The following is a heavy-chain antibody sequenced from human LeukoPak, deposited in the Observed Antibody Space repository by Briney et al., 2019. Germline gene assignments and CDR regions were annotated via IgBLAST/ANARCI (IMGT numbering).Heavy chain of an antibody. CDR1: GGSFSGYY. V-gene: IGHV4-34*01. Sequence: KSSETLSLTCAVYGGSFSGYYWSWLRQPPGKGLKWIGEINHSGSNNYNPSLKSRVTISVATSKNQFSLKLSSVTAADTAVYFCARGPPTDYYDSSGFYYVFDYWGQGTLVTVSS. CDR2: INHSGSN. J-gene: IGHJ4*02. D-gene: IGHD3-22*01. CDR3: ARGPPTDYYDSSGFYYVFDY.